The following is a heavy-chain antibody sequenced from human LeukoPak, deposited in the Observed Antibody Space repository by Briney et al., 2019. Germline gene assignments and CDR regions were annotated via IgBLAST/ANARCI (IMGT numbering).Heavy chain of an antibody. CDR3: ARESSGWDNAFDI. J-gene: IGHJ3*02. CDR2: ISYVGNNK. CDR1: GFTFSSYA. D-gene: IGHD6-19*01. Sequence: GGSLRLSCAASGFTFSSYAMNWVRQAPGKGLEWVALISYVGNNKYYADSVKGRFTISRDNSKNTLYLQMNSLRPEDTAVYYCARESSGWDNAFDIWGQGTMVTVSS. V-gene: IGHV3-30-3*01.